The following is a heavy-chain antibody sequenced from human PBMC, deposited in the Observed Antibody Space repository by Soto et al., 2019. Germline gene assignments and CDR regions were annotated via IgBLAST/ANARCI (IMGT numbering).Heavy chain of an antibody. CDR3: ARGSSGSSYYFDY. Sequence: SETLSLTCTVSGGSISSYYWSWIRQPPGKGPEWIGYIYYSGSTNYNPSLKSRVTISVDTSKNQFSLKLSSVTAADTAVYYCARGSSGSSYYFDYWGQGTLVTVSS. D-gene: IGHD1-26*01. J-gene: IGHJ4*02. CDR1: GGSISSYY. V-gene: IGHV4-59*01. CDR2: IYYSGST.